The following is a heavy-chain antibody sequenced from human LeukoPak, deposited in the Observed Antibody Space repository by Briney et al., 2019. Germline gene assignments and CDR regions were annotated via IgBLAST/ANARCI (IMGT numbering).Heavy chain of an antibody. V-gene: IGHV3-48*03. CDR2: ISSSGSSM. D-gene: IGHD3-22*01. CDR1: GFTLSSYE. J-gene: IGHJ4*02. CDR3: ARGYYSDTTGYNPLDH. Sequence: GGSVRLSCAASGFTLSSYEMNWVRQAPGKGLEGISYISSSGSSMSYADSVKGRFTISRDNAKNSMYLQMTSLRAGDAAVYYCARGYYSDTTGYNPLDHWGQGTLVTVSS.